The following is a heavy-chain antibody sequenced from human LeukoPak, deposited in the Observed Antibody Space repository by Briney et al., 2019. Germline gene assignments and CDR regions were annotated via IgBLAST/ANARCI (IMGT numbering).Heavy chain of an antibody. D-gene: IGHD2-21*02. CDR2: ISSSSSYI. Sequence: PGGSLRLSCAASGFTFSSYSMNWVRQAPGKGLEWVSSISSSSSYIYYADSVKGRFTISRDNAKNSLYLQMNSLRAEDTAVYYCARDIWPVATAMEYWGQGTLVTVSS. V-gene: IGHV3-21*01. J-gene: IGHJ4*02. CDR3: ARDIWPVATAMEY. CDR1: GFTFSSYS.